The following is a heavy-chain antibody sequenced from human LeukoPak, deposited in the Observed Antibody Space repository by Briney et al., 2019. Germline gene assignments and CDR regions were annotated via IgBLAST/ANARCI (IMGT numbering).Heavy chain of an antibody. CDR1: GFTLSTCG. D-gene: IGHD4-17*01. CDR3: ARAGGSTVSHSDY. Sequence: GGSLRLSCAASGFTLSTCGMHWVRQAPGKGLEWVAMISHDGNSKQYADFAKGRFTISRDNSKNSLYLQMNSLRAEDTAVYYCARAGGSTVSHSDYWGQGTLVTVSS. J-gene: IGHJ4*02. CDR2: ISHDGNSK. V-gene: IGHV3-30*03.